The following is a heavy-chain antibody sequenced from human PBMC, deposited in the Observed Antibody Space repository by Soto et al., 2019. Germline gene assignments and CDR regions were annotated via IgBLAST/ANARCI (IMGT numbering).Heavy chain of an antibody. Sequence: QVQLVQSGAEVKKPGASVKVSCKASGYTFTSYGISWVRQAPGQGLEWMGWISAYNGNTNYAQKLQGRVTMTTDTSTSTAYMELRSLRSDDKAVYYCARVGGYSSSWYPGGFYYYYYGMDVWGQGTTVTVSS. D-gene: IGHD6-13*01. CDR2: ISAYNGNT. CDR1: GYTFTSYG. V-gene: IGHV1-18*01. J-gene: IGHJ6*02. CDR3: ARVGGYSSSWYPGGFYYYYYGMDV.